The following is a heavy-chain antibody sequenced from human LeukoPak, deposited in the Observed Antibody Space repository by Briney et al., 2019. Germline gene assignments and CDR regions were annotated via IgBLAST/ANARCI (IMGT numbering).Heavy chain of an antibody. Sequence: PGGSLRLSCTASGFTFGDYAMSWVRQAPGKGLEWEGFIRSKAYGGTTEYAASVKGRFTISRDDSKSIAYLQMNSLKTEDTAVYYCTRDQDIVVVPADGYYYYGMDVWGQGTTVTVSS. V-gene: IGHV3-49*04. CDR2: IRSKAYGGTT. J-gene: IGHJ6*02. CDR3: TRDQDIVVVPADGYYYYGMDV. CDR1: GFTFGDYA. D-gene: IGHD2-2*01.